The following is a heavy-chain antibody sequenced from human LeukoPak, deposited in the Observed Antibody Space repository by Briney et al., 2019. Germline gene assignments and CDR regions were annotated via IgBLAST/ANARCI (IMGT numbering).Heavy chain of an antibody. CDR3: ARSRPLHVWFGEFHFDY. V-gene: IGHV1-8*01. D-gene: IGHD3-10*01. Sequence: GASVKVSCKASGYTFTSYDINWVRQATGQGLEWMGWMNPNSGNTGYAQKFQGRVTMTRNTSISTAYMELSSLRSEDTAVYYCARSRPLHVWFGEFHFDYWGQGTLVTVSS. CDR1: GYTFTSYD. CDR2: MNPNSGNT. J-gene: IGHJ4*02.